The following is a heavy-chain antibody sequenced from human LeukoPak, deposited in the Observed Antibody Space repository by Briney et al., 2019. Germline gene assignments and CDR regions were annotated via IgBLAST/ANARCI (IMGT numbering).Heavy chain of an antibody. CDR2: IKQDGSEK. J-gene: IGHJ5*02. CDR1: GFTVSSNY. D-gene: IGHD1-26*01. Sequence: GGSLRLSCAASGFTVSSNYMSWVRQAPGKGLEWVANIKQDGSEKYYVDSVKGRFTISRDNAKNSLYLQMNSLRAEDTAVYYCAREEHPRWFDPWGQGTLVTVSS. V-gene: IGHV3-7*01. CDR3: AREEHPRWFDP.